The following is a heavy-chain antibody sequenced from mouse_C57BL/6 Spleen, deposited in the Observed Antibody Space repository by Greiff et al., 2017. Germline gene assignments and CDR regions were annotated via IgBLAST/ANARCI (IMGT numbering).Heavy chain of an antibody. CDR3: ARKYGSREFAY. D-gene: IGHD1-1*01. J-gene: IGHJ3*01. CDR2: IDPEDGET. V-gene: IGHV14-2*01. Sequence: VQLKQSGAELVKPGASVKLSCTASGFNIKDYYMHWVKQRTEQGLEWIGRIDPEDGETKYAPKFQGKATITADTSSNTAYLQLSSLTSEDTAVYYCARKYGSREFAYWGQGTLVTVSA. CDR1: GFNIKDYY.